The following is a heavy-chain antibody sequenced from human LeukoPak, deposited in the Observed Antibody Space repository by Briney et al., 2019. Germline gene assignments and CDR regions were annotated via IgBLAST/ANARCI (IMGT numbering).Heavy chain of an antibody. V-gene: IGHV3-23*01. CDR2: ITGSGGST. CDR3: ARVEHGSGSYCLDC. D-gene: IGHD3-10*01. CDR1: EFTFSSYA. J-gene: IGHJ4*02. Sequence: GGSLRLSCAASEFTFSSYAMSWVRQAPGKGLEWVSGITGSGGSTYYADSVKGRFTISRDNSKNTLYLQMNSLRAGDTAVYYCARVEHGSGSYCLDCWGQGTLVTVSS.